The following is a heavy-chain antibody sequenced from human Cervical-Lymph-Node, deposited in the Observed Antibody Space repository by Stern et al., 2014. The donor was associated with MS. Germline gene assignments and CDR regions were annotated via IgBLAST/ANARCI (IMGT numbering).Heavy chain of an antibody. J-gene: IGHJ4*02. Sequence: VQLGESGTEVKKPGASVLVSCKASGYTFTTYGITWVRQALGQGLEWMGWINHDSGNTKYAQNFQDRVTLPRDTTTGTAFMEVRSLRSEDTAVYYCARDKMHAFDYWGQGTQVTVPS. CDR3: ARDKMHAFDY. CDR1: GYTFTTYG. D-gene: IGHD2-8*01. CDR2: INHDSGNT. V-gene: IGHV1-18*01.